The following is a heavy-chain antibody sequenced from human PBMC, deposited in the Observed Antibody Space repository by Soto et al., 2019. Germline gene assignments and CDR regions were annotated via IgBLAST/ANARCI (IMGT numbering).Heavy chain of an antibody. CDR2: IYYSGST. J-gene: IGHJ6*02. V-gene: IGHV4-39*01. CDR1: GGSISSSSYY. Sequence: QLQLQESGPGLVKPSETLSLTCTVSGGSISSSSYYWGWIRQPPGKGLEWIGSIYYSGSTYFNPSLKSRVTISVDTSKNQFSLKLSSVTAADTAVYYCARPTPLDANWYYGMDVWGQGTTVTVSS. CDR3: ARPTPLDANWYYGMDV. D-gene: IGHD1-1*01.